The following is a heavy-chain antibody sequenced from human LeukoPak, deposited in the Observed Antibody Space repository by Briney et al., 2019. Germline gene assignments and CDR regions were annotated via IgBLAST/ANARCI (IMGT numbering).Heavy chain of an antibody. J-gene: IGHJ4*02. CDR2: IKQDGSEK. Sequence: GGSLRLSCAASGFTFSNYLMSWVRQAPGKGLEWVANIKQDGSEKYYVDSVKGRFTISRDNAKNSLYLQTNSLRAEDTGVYYCARGNAAMVRGVTSYYFDYWGQGTLVTVSS. V-gene: IGHV3-7*01. CDR1: GFTFSNYL. CDR3: ARGNAAMVRGVTSYYFDY. D-gene: IGHD3-10*01.